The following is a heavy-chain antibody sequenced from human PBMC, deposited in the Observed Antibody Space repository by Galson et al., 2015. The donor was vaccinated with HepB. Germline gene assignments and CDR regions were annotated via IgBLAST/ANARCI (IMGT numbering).Heavy chain of an antibody. CDR2: ISPYIRYT. J-gene: IGHJ5*02. V-gene: IGHV1-18*04. Sequence: SVKVSCKASGYTFSTYSITWVRQAPGQGLEWMGWISPYIRYTNYARKVQGRVTMTTDISTSTAYMELRSLRSDDTAVYYCARGGFGVGVGATQNNWFDPWGQGTLVTVSS. CDR1: GYTFSTYS. D-gene: IGHD2-15*01. CDR3: ARGGFGVGVGATQNNWFDP.